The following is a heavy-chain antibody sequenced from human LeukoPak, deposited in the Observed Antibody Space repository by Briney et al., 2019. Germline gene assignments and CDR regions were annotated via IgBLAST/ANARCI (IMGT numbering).Heavy chain of an antibody. Sequence: QPGGSLRLSCAASGFIFSGSVMHWVRQASGKGLEWVGRIRSKGNDYATAYAASVKGRFTISRDDSKNTAYLQMNSLKTEDSAVYYCSSYYYYDSSSPIGLVWYWGQGTLVTVSS. CDR1: GFIFSGSV. CDR3: SSYYYYDSSSPIGLVWY. CDR2: IRSKGNDYAT. J-gene: IGHJ4*02. V-gene: IGHV3-73*01. D-gene: IGHD3-22*01.